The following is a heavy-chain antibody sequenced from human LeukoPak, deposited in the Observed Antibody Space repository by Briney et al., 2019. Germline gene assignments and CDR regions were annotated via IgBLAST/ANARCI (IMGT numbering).Heavy chain of an antibody. V-gene: IGHV4-34*01. D-gene: IGHD3-3*01. Sequence: SETLSLTCAVYGGSFSGYHWSWIRQPPGKGLEWIGEINHSGNTNYNPSLKSRVTISVDTSKSQFSLNVSCATAADTAVYYCARGLRSDYYFDYWGQGTLVTVSS. CDR3: ARGLRSDYYFDY. CDR2: INHSGNT. CDR1: GGSFSGYH. J-gene: IGHJ4*02.